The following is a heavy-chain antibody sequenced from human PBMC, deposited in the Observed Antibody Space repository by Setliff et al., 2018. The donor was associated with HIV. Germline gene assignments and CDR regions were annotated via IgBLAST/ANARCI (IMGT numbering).Heavy chain of an antibody. CDR3: AREKTTLVRGVIIFQIFDY. Sequence: PSETLSLTCFVSGVSISDHYWGWIRQPPGKGLEWIGYIYSSGTTQYNPSVESRVTMSLDTSRDQFSLKLSSVTAADTAVYYCAREKTTLVRGVIIFQIFDYWGQGKRGTVSS. J-gene: IGHJ4*02. CDR2: IYSSGTT. V-gene: IGHV4-59*11. CDR1: GVSISDHY. D-gene: IGHD3-10*01.